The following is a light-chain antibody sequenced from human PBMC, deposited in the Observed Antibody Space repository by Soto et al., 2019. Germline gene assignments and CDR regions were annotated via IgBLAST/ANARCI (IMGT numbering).Light chain of an antibody. Sequence: EIVLTQSPATLSLSPGERATLSCRASQSVSSYLAWYQQKPGQAPRLLIYDASNRATGIPARFTGSGSGTDFTLTISRLEPEDFAVYYCHQYGTSLWTFGQGTKVDIK. V-gene: IGKV3-11*01. J-gene: IGKJ1*01. CDR2: DAS. CDR1: QSVSSY. CDR3: HQYGTSLWT.